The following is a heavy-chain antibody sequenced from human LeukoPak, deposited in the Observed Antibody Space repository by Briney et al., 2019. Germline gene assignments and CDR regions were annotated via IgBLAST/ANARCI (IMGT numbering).Heavy chain of an antibody. V-gene: IGHV3-48*03. J-gene: IGHJ3*02. CDR1: GLTFSSYE. CDR2: IGTGGSTI. D-gene: IGHD2-2*01. CDR3: VRGGYCTSTICYSLNAFDI. Sequence: GGSLRLSCAASGLTFSSYEMNWVRQVPGKGLEWVSYIGTGGSTIYYADSVKGRFTISRDDANNSLYLQMNSLRAEDTAVYYCVRGGYCTSTICYSLNAFDIWGQGTTVTVSS.